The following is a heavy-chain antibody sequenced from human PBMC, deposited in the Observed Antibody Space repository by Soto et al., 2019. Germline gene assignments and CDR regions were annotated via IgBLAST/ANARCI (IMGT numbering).Heavy chain of an antibody. J-gene: IGHJ4*02. CDR3: ARAGSWSWPD. V-gene: IGHV3-7*04. Sequence: GGSLRLSCVGSGFIFGSAWMTWLRQAPGEGLEWVAEIPPHGSTTSYGGSVRGRFTISRDDAKNSVFLQMNSLRVEDTAVYYCARAGSWSWPDWGQGTLVTVSS. CDR1: GFIFGSAW. CDR2: IPPHGSTT.